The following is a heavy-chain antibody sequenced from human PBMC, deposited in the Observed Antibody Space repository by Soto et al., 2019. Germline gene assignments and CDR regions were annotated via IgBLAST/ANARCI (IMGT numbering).Heavy chain of an antibody. CDR1: GGTFSSYR. CDR2: IVPIYRTA. CDR3: VRGSGAKLSSS. J-gene: IGHJ4*02. V-gene: IGHV1-69*13. Sequence: SVQVSCKASGGTFSSYRINWVRQAPGQGLEWVGGIVPIYRTADYAQKFQGRVTITADESARTSYMELRSLKSQDTAVYYCVRGSGAKLSSSWGQGTLVTVSS. D-gene: IGHD6-13*01.